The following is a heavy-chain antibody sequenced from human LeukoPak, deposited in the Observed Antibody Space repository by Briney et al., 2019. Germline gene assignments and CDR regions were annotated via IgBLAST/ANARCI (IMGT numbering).Heavy chain of an antibody. CDR1: GYTFTSYD. D-gene: IGHD6-13*01. J-gene: IGHJ6*03. CDR3: ARAGYSSSWTHYYYYYMDV. CDR2: MNPNSGNT. V-gene: IGHV1-8*01. Sequence: ASVKVSCKASGYTFTSYDINWVRQATGQGLEWMGWMNPNSGNTGYAQKFEGRVTMTRNTSISTAYMELSSLRSEDTAVYYCARAGYSSSWTHYYYYYMDVWGKGTRSPSP.